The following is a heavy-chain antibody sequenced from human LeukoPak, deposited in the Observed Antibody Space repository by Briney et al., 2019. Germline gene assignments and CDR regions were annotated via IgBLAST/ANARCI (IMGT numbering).Heavy chain of an antibody. CDR3: ARGVWYCSGGSCYKYYYYYMDV. CDR2: INHSGFT. Sequence: SETLSLICAVYGGSFSGYYWSWIRQPPGKGLEWIGEINHSGFTNYNPSLKSRVTISVDTPKNQFSLKLSSVTAADTAVYYCARGVWYCSGGSCYKYYYYYMDVWGKGTTVSVSS. J-gene: IGHJ6*03. D-gene: IGHD2-15*01. V-gene: IGHV4-34*01. CDR1: GGSFSGYY.